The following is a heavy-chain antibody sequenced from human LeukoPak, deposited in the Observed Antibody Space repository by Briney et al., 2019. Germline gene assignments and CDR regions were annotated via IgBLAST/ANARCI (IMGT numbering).Heavy chain of an antibody. V-gene: IGHV1-2*02. J-gene: IGHJ4*02. CDR2: INPNSGGT. Sequence: ASVKVSCKASGYTFTGYYMHWVRQSPGQGLEWMGWINPNSGGTNYAQKFQGRVTMTRDTSISTAYMELSRLRSDDTAVYYCARPPYDGDYFDYWGQGTLVTVSS. D-gene: IGHD3-16*01. CDR3: ARPPYDGDYFDY. CDR1: GYTFTGYY.